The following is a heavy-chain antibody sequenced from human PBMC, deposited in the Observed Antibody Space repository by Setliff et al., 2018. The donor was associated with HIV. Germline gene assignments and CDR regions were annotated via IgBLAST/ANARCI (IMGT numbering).Heavy chain of an antibody. CDR2: INHSGST. CDR1: GGSFSGYY. Sequence: PSETLSLTCAVYGGSFSGYYWSWIRQPPGKGLEWIGEINHSGSTNYNLSLKSRVTISVDTSMDQFSLKLNSVTAADTAVYYCAGNLTGVFFEYWGQGTLVTVSS. J-gene: IGHJ4*02. CDR3: AGNLTGVFFEY. V-gene: IGHV4-34*01. D-gene: IGHD7-27*01.